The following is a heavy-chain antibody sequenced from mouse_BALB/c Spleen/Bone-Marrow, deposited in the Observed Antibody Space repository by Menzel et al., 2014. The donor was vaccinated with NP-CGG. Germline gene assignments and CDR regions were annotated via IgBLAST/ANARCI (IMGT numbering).Heavy chain of an antibody. CDR2: ISSGSSTA. D-gene: IGHD1-1*01. J-gene: IGHJ2*01. Sequence: EVQGVESGGGLVQPGGSRKLSCAASGFTFSSFGMHWVRQAPEKGLEWVAYISSGSSTAYYADKVMGRFTISGDNPKNTLFLQMTSLRSEDTAMYYCARSGSSSGYFDYWGQGTTLTVSS. CDR1: GFTFSSFG. V-gene: IGHV5-17*02. CDR3: ARSGSSSGYFDY.